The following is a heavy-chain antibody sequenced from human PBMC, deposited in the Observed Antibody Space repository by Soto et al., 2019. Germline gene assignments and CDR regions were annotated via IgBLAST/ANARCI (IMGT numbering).Heavy chain of an antibody. D-gene: IGHD1-7*01. CDR1: GYTLTELS. Sequence: QVQLVQSGAEVKKPGASVKVSCKVSGYTLTELSMHWVRQAPGKGLEWMGGFDPEDGETIYAQKFQGRVTMTEETSTDTAYMELSSLRSEDTAVYYCATGPGTTTGQDWFDPWGQGTLVTVSS. CDR2: FDPEDGET. CDR3: ATGPGTTTGQDWFDP. J-gene: IGHJ5*02. V-gene: IGHV1-24*01.